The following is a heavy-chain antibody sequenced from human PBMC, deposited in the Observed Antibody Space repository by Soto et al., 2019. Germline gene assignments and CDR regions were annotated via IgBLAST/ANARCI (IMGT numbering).Heavy chain of an antibody. CDR2: IYSGGST. J-gene: IGHJ6*03. CDR3: ARTTVTTDYYYYMDV. V-gene: IGHV3-66*01. D-gene: IGHD4-17*01. CDR1: GFTVSSNY. Sequence: GGSLRLSCAASGFTVSSNYMSWVRQAPGKGLEWVSVIYSGGSTYYADSVKGRFTISRDNSKNTLYLQMNSLRAEDTAVYYCARTTVTTDYYYYMDVWGKGTTVTVSS.